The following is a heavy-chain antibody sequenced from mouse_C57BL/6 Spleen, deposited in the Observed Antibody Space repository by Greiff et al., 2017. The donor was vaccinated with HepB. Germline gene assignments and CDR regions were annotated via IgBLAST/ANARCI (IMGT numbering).Heavy chain of an antibody. J-gene: IGHJ3*01. V-gene: IGHV1-81*01. CDR1: GYTFTSYG. CDR3: ARSGPIYYDYDGGFAY. CDR2: IYPRSGNT. Sequence: QVQLQHSGAELARPGASVKLSCKASGYTFTSYGISWVKQRTGQGLEWIGEIYPRSGNTYYNEKFKGKATLTADKSSSTAYMELRSLTSEDSAVYFCARSGPIYYDYDGGFAYWGQGTLVTVSA. D-gene: IGHD2-4*01.